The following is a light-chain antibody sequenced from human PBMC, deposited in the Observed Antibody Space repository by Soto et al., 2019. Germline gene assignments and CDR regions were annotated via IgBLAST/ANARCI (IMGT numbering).Light chain of an antibody. Sequence: DIQMTQSASTLSATAGDRVTITCRASQSISSWLAWYQHKPGKAPKLLIYDAANLDSGVPSRFSGSGSGTEFSLTISSLQPEDFATYYCQQSYSTPHTFGQGTRLEIK. CDR3: QQSYSTPHT. J-gene: IGKJ5*01. V-gene: IGKV1-5*01. CDR2: DAA. CDR1: QSISSW.